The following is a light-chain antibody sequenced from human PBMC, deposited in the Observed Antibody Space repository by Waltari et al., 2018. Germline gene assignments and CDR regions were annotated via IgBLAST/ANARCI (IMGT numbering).Light chain of an antibody. Sequence: QSALTQPASVSGSPGQSITISCTGTRSDVGNYNLVSWYQQHPGKAPKLMIYEVTKRPSGVSNRFSGSKSGNTASLTISGLQAEDEADYYCCSYVGNYSWVFGGGTKLTVL. CDR1: RSDVGNYNL. J-gene: IGLJ3*02. CDR3: CSYVGNYSWV. CDR2: EVT. V-gene: IGLV2-23*02.